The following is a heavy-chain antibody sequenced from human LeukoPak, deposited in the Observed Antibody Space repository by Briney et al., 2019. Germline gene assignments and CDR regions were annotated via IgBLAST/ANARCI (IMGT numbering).Heavy chain of an antibody. J-gene: IGHJ6*03. CDR2: IYYSGST. CDR1: GGPISSYY. Sequence: RPSETLSLTCTVSGGPISSYYWSWIRQPPGKGLEWIGYIYYSGSTNYNPSLKSRVTISVDTSKNQFSLKLSSVTAADTAAYYCARDVRHYYYMDVWGKGTTVTVSS. V-gene: IGHV4-59*01. CDR3: ARDVRHYYYMDV.